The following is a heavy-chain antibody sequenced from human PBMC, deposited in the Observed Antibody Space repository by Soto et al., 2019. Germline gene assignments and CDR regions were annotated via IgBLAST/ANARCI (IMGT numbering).Heavy chain of an antibody. V-gene: IGHV3-21*01. CDR1: GFTFSSYS. CDR3: ARTGLLWFGESDG. Sequence: EVQLVESGGGLVKPGGSLRLSCAASGFTFSSYSMNWVRQAPGKGLEWVSSISSSSSYIYYADSVKGRFTISRDNAKNSLYLQMNSLRAEDTAVYYCARTGLLWFGESDGWGQGTLVTVSS. CDR2: ISSSSSYI. J-gene: IGHJ4*02. D-gene: IGHD3-10*01.